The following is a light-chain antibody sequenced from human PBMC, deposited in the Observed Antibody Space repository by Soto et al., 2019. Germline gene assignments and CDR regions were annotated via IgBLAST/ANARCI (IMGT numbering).Light chain of an antibody. CDR3: QQYYNWPLT. CDR1: QSFSIN. CDR2: GAS. Sequence: EIVMTQSPATLSVSPGERVTLSCRTSQSFSINLAWYQQKPGQAPRLLIFGASTRATDTPGRFSGSGSGTEFTLTISSLQSEDSATYYCQQYYNWPLTFGGGTKVEIK. V-gene: IGKV3-15*01. J-gene: IGKJ4*01.